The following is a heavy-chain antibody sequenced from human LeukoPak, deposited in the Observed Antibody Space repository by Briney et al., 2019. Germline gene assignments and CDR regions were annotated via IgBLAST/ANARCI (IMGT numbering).Heavy chain of an antibody. D-gene: IGHD4-17*01. CDR3: AKENRPTVTNPGRTSFDY. CDR2: ISSSSSTI. V-gene: IGHV3-48*01. Sequence: QAGGSLRLSCAASGFTFSSYSMNWVRQAPGKGLEWVSYISSSSSTIFYADSVKGRFTISRDNSKNTLYLQMNSLRGEDTAVYYCAKENRPTVTNPGRTSFDYWGQGTLVTVSS. CDR1: GFTFSSYS. J-gene: IGHJ4*02.